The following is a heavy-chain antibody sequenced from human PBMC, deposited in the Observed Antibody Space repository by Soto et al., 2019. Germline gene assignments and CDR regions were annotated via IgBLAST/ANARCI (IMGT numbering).Heavy chain of an antibody. CDR3: TKSPVLRYFDWSSGYFDY. Sequence: GGSLRLSCAASGFTFSSHVMSWARQAPGRGLEWVSGISFSGGSTYYADSVKGRFTISRDNSKNTVFLQMNSLRAEDTAIYYCTKSPVLRYFDWSSGYFDYWGQGTVVTVSS. V-gene: IGHV3-23*01. CDR1: GFTFSSHV. J-gene: IGHJ4*02. D-gene: IGHD3-9*01. CDR2: ISFSGGST.